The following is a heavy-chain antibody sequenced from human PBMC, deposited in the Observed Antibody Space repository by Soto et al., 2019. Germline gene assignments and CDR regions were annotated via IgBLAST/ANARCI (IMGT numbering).Heavy chain of an antibody. CDR1: GYTFTTYG. J-gene: IGHJ5*02. CDR2: ISAYNGNT. CDR3: ARDQGRSRSWFSDLFDP. V-gene: IGHV1-18*01. D-gene: IGHD6-13*01. Sequence: QVQLVQSGAEVKKPGASVKVSCKASGYTFTTYGISWVRQAPGQGLEWMGWISAYNGNTNYPQKLQGRVTMTTDTSTSTDYMELRSLTSDDTAVYYCARDQGRSRSWFSDLFDPWGQGPLVTVSS.